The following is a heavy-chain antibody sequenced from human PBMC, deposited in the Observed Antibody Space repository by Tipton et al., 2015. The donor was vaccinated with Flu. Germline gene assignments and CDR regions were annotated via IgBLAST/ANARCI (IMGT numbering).Heavy chain of an antibody. CDR1: GGAVSSYF. V-gene: IGHV4-59*02. J-gene: IGHJ6*02. Sequence: LRLSCTVSGGAVSSYFWTWIRQPPGKQLEWIGYIYYGGTTNYNPSLRSRVTFSMDTSKNQFSLRLSSVTAADTAVYYCARDSGRNYNYGMDVWGQGITVYVSS. D-gene: IGHD2-15*01. CDR2: IYYGGTT. CDR3: ARDSGRNYNYGMDV.